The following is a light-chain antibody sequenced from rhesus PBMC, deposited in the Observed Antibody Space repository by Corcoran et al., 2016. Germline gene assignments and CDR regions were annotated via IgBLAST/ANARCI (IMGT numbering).Light chain of an antibody. CDR3: QQYNNSPFS. CDR1: QEINNY. Sequence: DIQMTQSPSSLYAAVGDRVTITCRASQEINNYLSWYQQKPGKAPKPLIYFAPSLEAGAPSGFSGTRSGTVYSLTISILHPEAFATYYYQQYNNSPFSFGPGTKL. V-gene: IGKV1-66*01. CDR2: FAP. J-gene: IGKJ3*01.